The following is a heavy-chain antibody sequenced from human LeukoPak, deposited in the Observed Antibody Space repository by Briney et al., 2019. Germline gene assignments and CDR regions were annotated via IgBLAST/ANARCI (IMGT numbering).Heavy chain of an antibody. J-gene: IGHJ4*02. V-gene: IGHV4-30-4*08. D-gene: IGHD5-18*01. CDR1: GGSISSGDYY. CDR3: ARASGYSAE. CDR2: IYYSGST. Sequence: SETLSLTCTVSGGSISSGDYYWRWIRQPPGKGLEWIGYIYYSGSTYYNPSFKSRVTISVDTSKNQFSLKLSSVTAADTAVYYCARASGYSAEWGQGTLVTVSS.